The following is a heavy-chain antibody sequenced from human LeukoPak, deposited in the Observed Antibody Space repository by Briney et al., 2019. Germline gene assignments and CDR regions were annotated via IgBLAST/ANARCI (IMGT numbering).Heavy chain of an antibody. CDR1: EFVLSNHA. V-gene: IGHV3-21*01. CDR2: ITSDSSNI. J-gene: IGHJ4*02. D-gene: IGHD3-22*01. Sequence: PGGSLRLSCVASEFVLSNHAMIWVRQAPGKGLEWISSITSDSSNIFYANSVRGRFTISRDNANNALHLQMNSLRAEDTAVYYCARVFWETVNTGYYSDFWGPGTLVTVSS. CDR3: ARVFWETVNTGYYSDF.